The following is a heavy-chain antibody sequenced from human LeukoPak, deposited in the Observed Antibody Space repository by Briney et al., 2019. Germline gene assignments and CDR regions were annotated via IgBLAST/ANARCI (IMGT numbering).Heavy chain of an antibody. CDR2: IFSGGDT. J-gene: IGHJ3*02. D-gene: IGHD5-24*01. V-gene: IGHV3-53*05. CDR1: GLTVSSNF. Sequence: PGGSLRLSCAASGLTVSSNFMTWVRQAPGKGLEWVSVIFSGGDTYYADSVKGRFIISRDNSKNTLYLQMNSLRAEDTAVYYCARGMMATTHAFDIWGQGTMVTVSS. CDR3: ARGMMATTHAFDI.